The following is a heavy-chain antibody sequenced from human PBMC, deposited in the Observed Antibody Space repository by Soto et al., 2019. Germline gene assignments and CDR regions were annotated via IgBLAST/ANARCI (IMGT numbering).Heavy chain of an antibody. CDR3: ARDSRYDFWSGYSLILDY. CDR1: GYTFTGYY. CDR2: INPNSGGT. J-gene: IGHJ4*02. Sequence: GASGKVSCKASGYTFTGYYMHWARQAPGQGLEWMGWINPNSGGTNYAQKFQGRVTMTRDTSISTAYMELSRLRSDDTAVYYCARDSRYDFWSGYSLILDYWGQGKLVTASS. V-gene: IGHV1-2*02. D-gene: IGHD3-3*01.